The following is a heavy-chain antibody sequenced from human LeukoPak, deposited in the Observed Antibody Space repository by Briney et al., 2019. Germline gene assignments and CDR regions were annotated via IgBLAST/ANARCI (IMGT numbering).Heavy chain of an antibody. CDR1: GGTFSSYA. Sequence: ASVKVSCKASGGTFSSYAISWVRQAPGQGLEWMGGIIPIFGTANYAQKFQGRVTITADESTSTAYMELSSLRSEDTAVYYCAREDGSGSGSYSRFDYWGQGTLVTVSS. CDR3: AREDGSGSGSYSRFDY. J-gene: IGHJ4*02. D-gene: IGHD3-10*01. CDR2: IIPIFGTA. V-gene: IGHV1-69*13.